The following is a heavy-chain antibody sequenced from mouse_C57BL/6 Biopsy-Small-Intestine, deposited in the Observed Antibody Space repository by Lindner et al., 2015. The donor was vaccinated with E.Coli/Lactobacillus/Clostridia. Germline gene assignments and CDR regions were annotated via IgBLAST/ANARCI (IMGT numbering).Heavy chain of an antibody. CDR3: ARGTTVVEDYAMDY. Sequence: VQLQESGAELVKPGASVKISCKASGYAFSSYWMNWVKQRPGKGLEWIGQIYPGDGDTNYNGKFKGKATLTADKSSSTAYMQLSSLTSEDSAVYFCARGTTVVEDYAMDYWGQGTSVTVSS. V-gene: IGHV1-80*01. D-gene: IGHD1-1*01. CDR1: GYAFSSYW. CDR2: IYPGDGDT. J-gene: IGHJ4*01.